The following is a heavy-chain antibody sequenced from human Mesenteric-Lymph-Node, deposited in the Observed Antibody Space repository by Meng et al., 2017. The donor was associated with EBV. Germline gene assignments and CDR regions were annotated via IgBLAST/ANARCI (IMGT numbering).Heavy chain of an antibody. V-gene: IGHV4-30-2*01. J-gene: IGHJ4*02. CDR2: IYHTGTT. D-gene: IGHD3-9*01. Sequence: DSARRLVKPSPIPSPTRVGFGCLSSSCGSSWNLIRQTPGRGLEWIGYIYHTGTTYYSPSLKSRVTMSVDRSTNQFSLWLKSVTAADTAIYYCARAGAYYDVLTGFDYWGQGTLVTVSS. CDR3: ARAGAYYDVLTGFDY. CDR1: GCLSSSCGSS.